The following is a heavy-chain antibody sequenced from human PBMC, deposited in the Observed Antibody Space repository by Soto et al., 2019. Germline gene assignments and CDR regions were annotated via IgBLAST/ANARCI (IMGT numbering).Heavy chain of an antibody. Sequence: QVQLVESGGGVVQPGTSLRVSCVGSGFTFRSYVIHWVRKAPGKGLEWVALTSYDGSNKYYGDSVRGRFTISRDNSRNTVDLQMDSLRPEDTALYYCARGGTRGGLDVWGQGTLVSVSS. CDR3: ARGGTRGGLDV. D-gene: IGHD3-16*01. CDR2: TSYDGSNK. J-gene: IGHJ1*01. CDR1: GFTFRSYV. V-gene: IGHV3-30*19.